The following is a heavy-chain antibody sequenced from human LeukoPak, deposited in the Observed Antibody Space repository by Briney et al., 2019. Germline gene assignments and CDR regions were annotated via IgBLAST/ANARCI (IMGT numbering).Heavy chain of an antibody. D-gene: IGHD2-2*01. J-gene: IGHJ4*02. CDR1: GFTFSNYA. CDR2: VSDSGIST. CDR3: ARRYCSSTSCLLDY. V-gene: IGHV3-23*01. Sequence: PGGSPRLSCAASGFTFSNYAMSWVRQAPGKGLEWVSVVSDSGISTNYADSVKGRFTISRDNANNSLYLQMNSLRAEDTAVYYCARRYCSSTSCLLDYWGQGTLVTVSS.